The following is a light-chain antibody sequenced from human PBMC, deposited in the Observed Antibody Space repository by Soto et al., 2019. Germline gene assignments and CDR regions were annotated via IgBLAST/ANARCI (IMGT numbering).Light chain of an antibody. J-gene: IGLJ1*01. CDR3: QYYDGSLSRCV. Sequence: QSVLAQPPSVSGAPGQRATISCTGSSSNIGAGYDVHWYQQLPGTAPKLLIYGNSNRPSGVPDRFSGSKSGTSASLAITGLQDEDEADYYCQYYDGSLSRCVFGKGSKVTV. CDR2: GNS. CDR1: SSNIGAGYD. V-gene: IGLV1-40*01.